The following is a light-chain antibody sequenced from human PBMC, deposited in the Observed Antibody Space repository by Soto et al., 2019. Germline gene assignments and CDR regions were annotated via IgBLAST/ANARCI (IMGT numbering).Light chain of an antibody. J-gene: IGKJ1*01. CDR2: GAS. CDR3: QQYNNWPPT. CDR1: QSVSSG. Sequence: ETVMTQSPATLSVSPGERATLSCRASQSVSSGLPWYQQKPGQAPRLLMYGASSRATGIPARFSGSGSGTEFTLTISSLQSEDFAVYYCQQYNNWPPTFGQGTKAEI. V-gene: IGKV3-15*01.